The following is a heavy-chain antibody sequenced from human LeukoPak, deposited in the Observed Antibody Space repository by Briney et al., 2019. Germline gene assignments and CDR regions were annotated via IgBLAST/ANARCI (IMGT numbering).Heavy chain of an antibody. CDR3: ARGRSLYIDF. J-gene: IGHJ4*02. V-gene: IGHV4-59*12. CDR2: IHYSGST. Sequence: PSETLSHTCTVSGGSMSRYYGGWIRQPPGKGLEWIGYIHYSGSTNYNPSLKSRVTVSVDTSKNQFFLKLSSVTAADTAVYYCARGRSLYIDFGGQGTLVTVSS. CDR1: GGSMSRYY.